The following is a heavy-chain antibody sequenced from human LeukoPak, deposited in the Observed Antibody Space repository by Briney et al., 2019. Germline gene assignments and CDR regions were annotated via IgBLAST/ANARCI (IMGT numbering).Heavy chain of an antibody. Sequence: GGSLRLSCAASGFTFSSYWMSWVRQAPGKGLEWVANIKQDGSEKYYVDSVKGRFTISRDNAKNSLYLQMNSLRAEDTAVYYCAKDHYYEPDPAGPYWGQGTLVTVSS. CDR1: GFTFSSYW. CDR2: IKQDGSEK. V-gene: IGHV3-7*01. D-gene: IGHD3-22*01. J-gene: IGHJ4*02. CDR3: AKDHYYEPDPAGPY.